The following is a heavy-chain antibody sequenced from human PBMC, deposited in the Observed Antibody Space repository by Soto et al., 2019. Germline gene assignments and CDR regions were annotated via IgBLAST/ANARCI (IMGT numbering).Heavy chain of an antibody. D-gene: IGHD5-12*01. CDR3: ATLSTTDEY. CDR2: IQFDGSYK. V-gene: IGHV3-33*05. J-gene: IGHJ4*02. Sequence: QVQLVESGGGVVQPGRSLRLSCAASGFTFSSYGMHWVRQAPGKGLEWVAVIQFDGSYKYYADSVKGRFTVSRDNSKNTLYLQMNSLRAEDTAVYYCATLSTTDEYWGQGTLVTVSS. CDR1: GFTFSSYG.